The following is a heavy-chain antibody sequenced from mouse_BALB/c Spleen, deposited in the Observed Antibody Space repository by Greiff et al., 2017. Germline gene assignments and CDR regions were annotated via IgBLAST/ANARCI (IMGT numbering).Heavy chain of an antibody. V-gene: IGHV3-2*02. CDR3: ARSSYPPYFDV. Sequence: EVKLQESGPGLVKPSQSLSLTCTVTGYSITSDYAWNWIRQFPGNKLEWMGYISYSGSTSYNPSLKSRISITRDTSKNQFFLQLNSVTTEDTATYYCARSSYPPYFDVWGAGTTVTVSS. D-gene: IGHD2-12*01. CDR2: ISYSGST. J-gene: IGHJ1*01. CDR1: GYSITSDYA.